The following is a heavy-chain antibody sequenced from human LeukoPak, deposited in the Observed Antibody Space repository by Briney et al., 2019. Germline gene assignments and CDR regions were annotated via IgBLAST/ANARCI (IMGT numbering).Heavy chain of an antibody. Sequence: SETLSLTCAVSGGSISSGGYSWSWIRQPPGKGLEWIGYIYHSGSTYYNPSLKSRVTISVDRSKNQFSLKLSSVTAADTAVYYCARGGILWFGAYHDAFDIWGQGTMVTVSS. CDR1: GGSISSGGYS. CDR2: IYHSGST. J-gene: IGHJ3*02. V-gene: IGHV4-30-2*01. CDR3: ARGGILWFGAYHDAFDI. D-gene: IGHD3-10*01.